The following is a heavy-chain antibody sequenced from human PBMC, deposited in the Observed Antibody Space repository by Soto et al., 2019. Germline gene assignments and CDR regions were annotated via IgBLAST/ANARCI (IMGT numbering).Heavy chain of an antibody. CDR1: GGSISSGDYY. V-gene: IGHV4-31*03. CDR2: IYYSGST. Sequence: QVQLQESGPGLVKPSQTLSLTCTVSGGSISSGDYYWSWIRQHPGKGLEWIGYIYYSGSTYYNPSLKSRVTISVDTSKNQFSLKLSSVTAADTAMYYCARDEAYCSSTSCYPYYYGMDVWGQGTTVTVSS. CDR3: ARDEAYCSSTSCYPYYYGMDV. J-gene: IGHJ6*02. D-gene: IGHD2-2*01.